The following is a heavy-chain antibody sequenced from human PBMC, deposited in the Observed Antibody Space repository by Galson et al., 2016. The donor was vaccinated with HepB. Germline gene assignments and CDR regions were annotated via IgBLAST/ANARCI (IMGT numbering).Heavy chain of an antibody. V-gene: IGHV3-23*01. CDR2: ISGSGGST. Sequence: SLRLSCAGSGFTFSRYFMTWVRQAPGKGLEWVSVISGSGGSTYYADSVKGRFTISRDNFENTLYLQMNRLRAEDTAVYYCAKGEGTSMDVWGKGTTVTVSS. CDR1: GFTFSRYF. CDR3: AKGEGTSMDV. D-gene: IGHD1-1*01. J-gene: IGHJ6*03.